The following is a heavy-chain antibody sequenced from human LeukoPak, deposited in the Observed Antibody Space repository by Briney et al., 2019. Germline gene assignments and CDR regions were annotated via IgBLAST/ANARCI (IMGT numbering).Heavy chain of an antibody. CDR1: GFTFSSYG. CDR3: ARDGDNTSSTTMAQSSIDRQY. V-gene: IGHV3-33*01. J-gene: IGHJ4*02. Sequence: GGSLRLSCAASGFTFSSYGMHWVRQAPGKGLEWVAVIWYDGSNKYYADSVKGRFTISRDNSKNTLYLQMNSLRAEDTAVYYCARDGDNTSSTTMAQSSIDRQYWGQGTLVTVSS. CDR2: IWYDGSNK. D-gene: IGHD6-13*01.